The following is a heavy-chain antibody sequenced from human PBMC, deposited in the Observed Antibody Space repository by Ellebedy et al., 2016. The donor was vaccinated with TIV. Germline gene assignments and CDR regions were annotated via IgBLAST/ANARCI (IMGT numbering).Heavy chain of an antibody. CDR2: IYSDGNT. V-gene: IGHV3-66*02. CDR1: GFAVSSNY. D-gene: IGHD1-26*01. J-gene: IGHJ4*02. CDR3: ARAPGGESGSYGGFDY. Sequence: GESLKISCAASGFAVSSNYMTWVRQAPGRGLEWVSLIYSDGNTNYADSVRGRFTISRDSSKNTVYLQLNSLRTEDTSVYYCARAPGGESGSYGGFDYWGQGTLVTVSS.